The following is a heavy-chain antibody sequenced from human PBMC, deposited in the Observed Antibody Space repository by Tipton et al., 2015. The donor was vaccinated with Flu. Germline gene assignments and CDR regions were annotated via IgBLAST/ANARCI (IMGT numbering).Heavy chain of an antibody. Sequence: TLSLTCMISGGSISSYYWSWIRQSPGRGLEWIGYVYYRGSTSYNPSLKSRVTISVDTSKIQFSLRLNSVTAADTAIYYCARLSSNWYHQLDNWGQGTLVTVSS. D-gene: IGHD6-13*01. CDR3: ARLSSNWYHQLDN. V-gene: IGHV4-59*01. CDR2: VYYRGST. CDR1: GGSISSYY. J-gene: IGHJ4*02.